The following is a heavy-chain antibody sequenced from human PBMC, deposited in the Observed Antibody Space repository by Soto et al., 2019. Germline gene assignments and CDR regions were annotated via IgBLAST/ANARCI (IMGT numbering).Heavy chain of an antibody. D-gene: IGHD2-21*02. J-gene: IGHJ3*02. CDR3: ARVVTGAFDI. Sequence: EVQLVESGGGLVQPGGSLRLSCAASGFTFSSYAMHWVRQAPGKGLEYVSAISSNGGSTYYANSVKGRFTISRDNSKNTLYLQMGSLRAEDMGGHYCARVVTGAFDIWGQGTMVTVSS. CDR2: ISSNGGST. V-gene: IGHV3-64*01. CDR1: GFTFSSYA.